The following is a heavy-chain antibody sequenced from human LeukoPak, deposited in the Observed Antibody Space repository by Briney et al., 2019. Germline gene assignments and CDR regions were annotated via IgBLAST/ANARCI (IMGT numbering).Heavy chain of an antibody. D-gene: IGHD3-3*01. CDR3: AAITYYDSWSGPFAFDI. CDR1: GFTFTSSA. V-gene: IGHV1-58*02. J-gene: IGHJ3*02. CDR2: IVVGSGNT. Sequence: SVKVSCKASGFTFTSSAMQWVRQARGQRLEWIGWIVVGSGNTNYAQKFQERVTITRDMSTSTAYMELSSLRSEDTAVYYCAAITYYDSWSGPFAFDIWGQGTMVTVSS.